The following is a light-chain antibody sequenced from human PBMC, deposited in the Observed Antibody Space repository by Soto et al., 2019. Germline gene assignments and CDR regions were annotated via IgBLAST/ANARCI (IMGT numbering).Light chain of an antibody. CDR2: DVT. CDR1: SSVVGGYNC. CDR3: CSHSASYTCV. V-gene: IGLV2-11*01. Sequence: QSVLTQPRSVSGSPGRSVTISCTGTSSVVGGYNCVSWYQQHPGKAPQLMIYDVTQRPSGVPDRFSGSKSGNTASLTISGLQAEDEDDYYCCSHSASYTCVFGTGTKVTVL. J-gene: IGLJ1*01.